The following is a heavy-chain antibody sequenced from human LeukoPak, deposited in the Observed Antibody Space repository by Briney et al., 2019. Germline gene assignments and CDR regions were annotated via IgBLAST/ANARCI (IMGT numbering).Heavy chain of an antibody. CDR1: GFTFIDYD. CDR2: IGIRGDT. CDR3: ARGGVQVSGIDEFDY. J-gene: IGHJ4*02. Sequence: GGSLRLSCAASGFTFIDYDMHWVRQVIGKGLEWVSAIGIRGDTHYSGSVKGRFTISRENAASSLYLQMNSLRAEDTAVYYCARGGVQVSGIDEFDYWGQGTLVTVSS. V-gene: IGHV3-13*01. D-gene: IGHD6-19*01.